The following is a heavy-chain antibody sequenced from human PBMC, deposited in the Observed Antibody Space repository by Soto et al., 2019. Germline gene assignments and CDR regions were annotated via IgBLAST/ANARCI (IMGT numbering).Heavy chain of an antibody. V-gene: IGHV4-30-4*01. CDR3: ARASGVTMIVVVMDEYYFDY. CDR1: GGSISSGDYY. D-gene: IGHD3-22*01. Sequence: TSETLSLTCTVSGGSISSGDYYWSWIRQPPGKGPEWIGYIYYSGGTYYNPSLKSRVTISVDTSKNQFSLKLSSVTAADTAVYYCARASGVTMIVVVMDEYYFDYWGQGTLVTVSS. J-gene: IGHJ4*02. CDR2: IYYSGGT.